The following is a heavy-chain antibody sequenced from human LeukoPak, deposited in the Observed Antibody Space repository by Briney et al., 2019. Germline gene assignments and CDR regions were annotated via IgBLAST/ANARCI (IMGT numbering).Heavy chain of an antibody. D-gene: IGHD5-18*01. CDR3: ARGVDTAMEGAFDI. Sequence: GASVKVSCKASGYTFTSYYIHWVRQAPGQGLEWMGLINPSGGSTNYAQKFQGRVTMTRDTSTSTVYMELRSLRSDDTAVYYCARGVDTAMEGAFDIWGQGTMVTVSS. CDR2: INPSGGST. CDR1: GYTFTSYY. J-gene: IGHJ3*02. V-gene: IGHV1-46*01.